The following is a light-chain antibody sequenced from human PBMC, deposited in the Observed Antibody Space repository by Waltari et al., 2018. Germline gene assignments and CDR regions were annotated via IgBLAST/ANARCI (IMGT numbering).Light chain of an antibody. CDR2: HVN. V-gene: IGLV2-14*03. J-gene: IGLJ1*01. Sequence: QSALAQPASVSGSPGQSITISCTGTSSDVGGSNYVSWFQQHPGKAPKLMVYHVNKRPSGVSNRFSGSKSGNTASLTISGLQAEDEADYYCSSYTTSSTYVFGTGTEVTVV. CDR3: SSYTTSSTYV. CDR1: SSDVGGSNY.